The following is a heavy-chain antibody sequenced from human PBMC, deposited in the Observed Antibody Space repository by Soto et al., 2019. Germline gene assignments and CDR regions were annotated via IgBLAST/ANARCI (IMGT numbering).Heavy chain of an antibody. Sequence: QVQLVESGGGVVQPGRSLRLSCAASGFTFSTYGMHWVRQAPGKGLEWVAVMGKDGITTYYADSGKGRFTISRDNSKNTLFLQMNCLRADDTAVYYCAKEFQWELHAFDIWGQGPMVTVSS. CDR3: AKEFQWELHAFDI. D-gene: IGHD1-26*01. CDR2: MGKDGITT. V-gene: IGHV3-30*18. J-gene: IGHJ3*02. CDR1: GFTFSTYG.